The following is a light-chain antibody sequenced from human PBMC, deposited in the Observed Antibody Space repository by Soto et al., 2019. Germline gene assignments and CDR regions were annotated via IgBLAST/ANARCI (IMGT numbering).Light chain of an antibody. CDR3: QQFNTYSYT. Sequence: DIQMTQSPSTLSASVGDRVTITCRASQSVRNWLAWYQQKPGKAPKLLIYDASSLESGVPSRFSVSGFGTEFTLTISSLQPDDLATYYCQQFNTYSYTCGQGTRVEIK. J-gene: IGKJ2*01. CDR1: QSVRNW. CDR2: DAS. V-gene: IGKV1-5*01.